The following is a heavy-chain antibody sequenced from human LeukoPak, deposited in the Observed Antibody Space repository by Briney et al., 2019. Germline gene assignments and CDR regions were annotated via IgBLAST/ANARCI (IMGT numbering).Heavy chain of an antibody. V-gene: IGHV4-34*01. J-gene: IGHJ4*02. CDR3: ARFYVDSSGFSSYYFDS. D-gene: IGHD3-22*01. CDR1: GGSFGENS. CDR2: IDHSGST. Sequence: PSETLSLTCAVSGGSFGENSWNWIRQPPGKGLEWIGDIDHSGSTNSSPSLQSRVTMSVDTSKDQFSLKLTSVTAADTAMYYCARFYVDSSGFSSYYFDSWSQGTLVTVSS.